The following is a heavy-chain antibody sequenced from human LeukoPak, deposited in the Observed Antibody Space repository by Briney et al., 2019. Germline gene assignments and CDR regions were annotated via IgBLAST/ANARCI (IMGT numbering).Heavy chain of an antibody. J-gene: IGHJ3*02. V-gene: IGHV3-21*04. D-gene: IGHD1-26*01. CDR3: AKDVRERSETYYSTFDM. CDR1: GFTFSSYS. Sequence: GGSLRLSCAASGFTFSSYSMNWVRQAPGKGLEWVSSISSSSSYIYYADSVKGRFTISRDNANKLLYLQMNSLRAEDTAFYYCAKDVRERSETYYSTFDMWGQGTMVIVYS. CDR2: ISSSSSYI.